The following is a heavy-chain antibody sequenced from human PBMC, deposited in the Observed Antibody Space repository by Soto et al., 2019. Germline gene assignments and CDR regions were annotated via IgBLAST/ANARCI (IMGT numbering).Heavy chain of an antibody. CDR2: MYHSVIT. D-gene: IGHD3-16*01. CDR1: GYSTSSAYY. CDR3: ARDGGSYSGIDY. Sequence: PSETLSLTCAVSGYSTSSAYYWGWIRQPPGKGLEWIGSMYHSVITYHNPSLKSRVTISVDTSNNQFSLKLSSVTAADTAVYYCARDGGSYSGIDYWGQGILVTVSS. J-gene: IGHJ4*02. V-gene: IGHV4-38-2*02.